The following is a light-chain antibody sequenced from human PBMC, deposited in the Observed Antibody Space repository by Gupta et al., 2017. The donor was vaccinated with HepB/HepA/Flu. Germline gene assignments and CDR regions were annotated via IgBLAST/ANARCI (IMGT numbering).Light chain of an antibody. CDR2: DAF. CDR3: QHHSNCPLVT. V-gene: IGKV3-11*01. J-gene: IGKJ5*01. CDR1: QSVSIS. Sequence: EIVLTQFPSTLSLSPGERVTLSCRASQSVSISFAWYKQKPGQAPRLLVYDAFTRAAGVAARFSGSGDGTEFILTTSRREQEDVVVYYCQHHSNCPLVTFGQGTPLDIK.